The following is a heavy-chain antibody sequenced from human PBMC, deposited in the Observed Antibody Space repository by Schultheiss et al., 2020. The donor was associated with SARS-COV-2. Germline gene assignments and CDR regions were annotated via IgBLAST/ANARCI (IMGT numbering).Heavy chain of an antibody. CDR3: ARDTPYCGGDCPLYYYYYGMDV. D-gene: IGHD2-21*01. J-gene: IGHJ6*02. CDR1: GFTFSSYG. V-gene: IGHV3-74*01. Sequence: GGSLRLSCAASGFTFSSYGMHWVRQAPGKGLVWVSRINNDGSSTSYADSVKGRFTISRDNSKNTLYLQMNSLRAEDTAVYYCARDTPYCGGDCPLYYYYYGMDVWGQGTTVTVSS. CDR2: INNDGSST.